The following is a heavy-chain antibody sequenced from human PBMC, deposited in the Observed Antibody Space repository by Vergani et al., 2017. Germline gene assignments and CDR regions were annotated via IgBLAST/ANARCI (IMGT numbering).Heavy chain of an antibody. D-gene: IGHD6-13*01. CDR1: GGSFSGYY. V-gene: IGHV4-34*01. Sequence: QVQLQQWGAGLLKPSETLSLTCAVYGGSFSGYYWSWTRQPPGKGLEWIGEINHSGSTNYNPSLKSRVTISVDTSKNQFSLKLSSVTAADTAVYYCATGHSSSWAGDYWGQGTLVTVSS. J-gene: IGHJ4*02. CDR2: INHSGST. CDR3: ATGHSSSWAGDY.